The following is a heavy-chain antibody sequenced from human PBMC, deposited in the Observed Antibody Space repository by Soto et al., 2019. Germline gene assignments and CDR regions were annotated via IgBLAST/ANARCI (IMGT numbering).Heavy chain of an antibody. Sequence: SETLSLTCTISGGSISSYYWSWIRQPPGKGLEWIGYIYYSGSTNYNPSLKSRVTISVDTSKNQFSLKLSSVTAADTAVYYCARESFYDSGGFHGFDYWGQGTLVTVS. V-gene: IGHV4-59*01. D-gene: IGHD3-22*01. J-gene: IGHJ4*02. CDR2: IYYSGST. CDR1: GGSISSYY. CDR3: ARESFYDSGGFHGFDY.